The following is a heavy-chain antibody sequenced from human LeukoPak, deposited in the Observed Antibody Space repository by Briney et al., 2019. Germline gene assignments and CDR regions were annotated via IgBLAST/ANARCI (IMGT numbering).Heavy chain of an antibody. Sequence: GGSLRLSCAASGFTFDDYGMSWVRQAPGKGLEWVSIISGSGGTTYYADSAKGRFTISRDNSKNTLYLQMNSLRAEDTAVYYCAKKITPAAGSNWFDPWGQGTLVTVSS. CDR2: ISGSGGTT. CDR1: GFTFDDYG. D-gene: IGHD6-13*01. J-gene: IGHJ5*02. CDR3: AKKITPAAGSNWFDP. V-gene: IGHV3-23*01.